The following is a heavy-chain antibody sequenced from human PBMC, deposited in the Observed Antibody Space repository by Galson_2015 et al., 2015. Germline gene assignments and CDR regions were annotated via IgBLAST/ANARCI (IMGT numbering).Heavy chain of an antibody. J-gene: IGHJ3*02. D-gene: IGHD6-13*01. CDR1: GFTFSRYW. CDR3: ARPVYSSSWYFDI. V-gene: IGHV3-7*01. CDR2: IKQDESEK. Sequence: SLRLSCAASGFTFSRYWMSWVRQAPGKGLEWVANIKQDESEKYYVDSVKGRFTISRDNAKNSLYLQINSLRAEDTAVYYCARPVYSSSWYFDIWGQGTMVTVSS.